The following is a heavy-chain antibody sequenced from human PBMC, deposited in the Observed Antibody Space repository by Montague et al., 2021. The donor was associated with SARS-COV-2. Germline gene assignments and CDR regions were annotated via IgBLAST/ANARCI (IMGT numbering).Heavy chain of an antibody. CDR1: GXSISSYY. CDR3: ARDRITIFGVVTWLAYFDY. D-gene: IGHD3-3*01. V-gene: IGHV4-59*12. CDR2: IDYSGST. Sequence: SETLSLTCTVSGXSISSYYWSWIRQPPGKGLEWIGYIDYSGSTNYNPSLKSRVTISVDTSKNQFSLKLSSVTAADTAVYYCARDRITIFGVVTWLAYFDYWGQGTLVTVSS. J-gene: IGHJ4*02.